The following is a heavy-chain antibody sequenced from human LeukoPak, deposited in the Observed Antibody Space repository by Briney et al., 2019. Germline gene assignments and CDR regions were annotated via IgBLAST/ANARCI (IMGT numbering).Heavy chain of an antibody. D-gene: IGHD3-9*01. J-gene: IGHJ5*02. CDR1: GYTFTGYY. CDR2: INPNSGGT. CDR3: ARDPVGAHVSFDGDGTWFDP. V-gene: IGHV1-2*02. Sequence: ASVKVSCKASGYTFTGYYMHWVRQAPGQGLEWMGWINPNSGGTNYAQKFQGRVTMTRDTSISTAYMELSRLRSDDTAVYYCARDPVGAHVSFDGDGTWFDPWGQGTLVTVSS.